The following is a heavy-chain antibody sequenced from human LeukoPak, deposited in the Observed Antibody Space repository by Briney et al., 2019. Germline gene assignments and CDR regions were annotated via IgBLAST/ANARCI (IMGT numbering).Heavy chain of an antibody. J-gene: IGHJ5*02. CDR3: ARGRHVYNWFDP. Sequence: ASVKVSCKASGYTLTRYYMHWVRQAPGQGLEWMGIINPSGGSTSYAQKFQGRVTMTRDTSTSTVYMELSSLRSDDTAVYYCARGRHVYNWFDPWGQGTLVTVSS. CDR1: GYTLTRYY. CDR2: INPSGGST. V-gene: IGHV1-46*01.